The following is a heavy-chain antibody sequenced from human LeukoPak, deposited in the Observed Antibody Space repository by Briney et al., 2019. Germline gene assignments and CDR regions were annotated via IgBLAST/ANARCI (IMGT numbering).Heavy chain of an antibody. J-gene: IGHJ4*02. D-gene: IGHD2-15*01. CDR1: GYTFISYG. V-gene: IGHV1-18*01. CDR2: ISAYKGDT. CDR3: ARVNDVAGVAAAAPHFEY. Sequence: ASVKVSCKPSGYTFISYGISWVRQAPGQGLEWVGWISAYKGDTDYAQKFQGRVAMTTDTSTNTVYMELRSLRSDDTAVYYCARVNDVAGVAAAAPHFEYWGQGTLVTVSS.